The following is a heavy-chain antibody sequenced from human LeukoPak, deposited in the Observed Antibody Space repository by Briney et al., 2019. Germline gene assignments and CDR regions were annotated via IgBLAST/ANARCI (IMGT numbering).Heavy chain of an antibody. J-gene: IGHJ1*01. CDR3: ARVPEYYYDSSGYSYFQH. Sequence: ASVKVSCKASGYTFTNYGISWVRQAPGQGLEWMGWISAYNGNTNYAQKLQGRVTMTTDTSTSTAYMELRSLRSDDTAVYYCARVPEYYYDSSGYSYFQHWGQGTLVTVSS. V-gene: IGHV1-18*01. D-gene: IGHD3-22*01. CDR2: ISAYNGNT. CDR1: GYTFTNYG.